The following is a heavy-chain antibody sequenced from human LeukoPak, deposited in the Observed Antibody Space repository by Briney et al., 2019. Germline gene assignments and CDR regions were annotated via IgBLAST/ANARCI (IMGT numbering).Heavy chain of an antibody. Sequence: GGSLRLSCAASGFSVSSYYMSWVRQAPGKGLEWVSVIYSGGSTYYADSVKGRFTISRDNSKNTPYLQMNSLRAEDTAMYYCARKDDGRGPFDYWGQGTLATVSS. CDR3: ARKDDGRGPFDY. V-gene: IGHV3-66*01. CDR1: GFSVSSYY. D-gene: IGHD3-22*01. CDR2: IYSGGST. J-gene: IGHJ4*02.